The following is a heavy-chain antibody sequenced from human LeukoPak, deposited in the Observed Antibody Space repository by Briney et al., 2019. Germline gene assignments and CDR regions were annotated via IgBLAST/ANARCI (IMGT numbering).Heavy chain of an antibody. Sequence: SETLSLTCTVSGGSISSYYWSWIRQPAGKGLEWIGYIYYSGSTNYNPSLKSRVTISVDTSKNQFSLKLSSVTAADTAVYYCARRDHYYYGMDVRGQGTTVTVSS. V-gene: IGHV4-59*08. CDR3: ARRDHYYYGMDV. CDR1: GGSISSYY. CDR2: IYYSGST. J-gene: IGHJ6*02.